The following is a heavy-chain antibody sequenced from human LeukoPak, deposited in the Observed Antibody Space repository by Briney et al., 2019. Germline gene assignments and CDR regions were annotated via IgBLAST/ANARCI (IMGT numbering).Heavy chain of an antibody. V-gene: IGHV4-59*12. CDR1: GGSISIYY. D-gene: IGHD2-15*01. J-gene: IGHJ6*03. CDR3: AREHCSGGSCYSIYYYYYMDV. CDR2: IYYSGST. Sequence: SETLSLTCTVSGGSISIYYWTWIRQPPGKGLEWIGYIYYSGSTNYNPSLKSRVTISVDTSKNQFSLKLSSVTAADTAVYYCAREHCSGGSCYSIYYYYYMDVWGKGTTVTVSS.